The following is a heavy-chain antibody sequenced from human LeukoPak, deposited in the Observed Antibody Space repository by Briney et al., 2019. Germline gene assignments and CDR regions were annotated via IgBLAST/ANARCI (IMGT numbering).Heavy chain of an antibody. Sequence: SSETLSLTCTVSGASISYSNYYWAWIRQPPGKGLDWIGNISSSGRTHYNPSLRSRVTISLDASKNQFSLGLTSVTAADTAVYYCAVLGGDDNVFDYWGQGALVTVSS. CDR3: AVLGGDDNVFDY. D-gene: IGHD3-16*01. CDR1: GASISYSNYY. J-gene: IGHJ4*02. V-gene: IGHV4-39*01. CDR2: ISSSGRT.